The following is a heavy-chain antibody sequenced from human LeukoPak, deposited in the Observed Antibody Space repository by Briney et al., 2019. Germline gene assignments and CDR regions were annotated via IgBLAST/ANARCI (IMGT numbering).Heavy chain of an antibody. CDR2: INHSGST. CDR1: GGSISSGGYY. Sequence: SSETLSLTCTVSGGSISSGGYYWSWIRQPPGKGLEWIGEINHSGSTNYNPSLKSRVTISVDTSKNQFSLKLSSVTAADTAVYYCARDLYYDSSGSHWGQGTLVTVSS. V-gene: IGHV4-39*07. D-gene: IGHD3-22*01. J-gene: IGHJ4*02. CDR3: ARDLYYDSSGSH.